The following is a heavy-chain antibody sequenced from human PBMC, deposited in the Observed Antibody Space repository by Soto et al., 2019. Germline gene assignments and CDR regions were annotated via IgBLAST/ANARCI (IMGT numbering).Heavy chain of an antibody. Sequence: SETLSLTCTVSGGSISSGGYYWSWIRQHPGKGLEWIGYIYYSGTTYYNPSLKSRVTISVDTSKNQFSLKLSSVTAADTAVYYCARVALSYGYYFDYWGQGTLVTVSS. V-gene: IGHV4-31*03. D-gene: IGHD5-18*01. CDR1: GGSISSGGYY. J-gene: IGHJ4*02. CDR2: IYYSGTT. CDR3: ARVALSYGYYFDY.